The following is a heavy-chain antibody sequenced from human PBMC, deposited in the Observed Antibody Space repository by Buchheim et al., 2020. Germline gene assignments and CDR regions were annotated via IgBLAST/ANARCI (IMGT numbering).Heavy chain of an antibody. CDR1: GLTVSGNY. J-gene: IGHJ4*02. V-gene: IGHV3-66*02. CDR2: IYSGGST. D-gene: IGHD3-22*01. CDR3: ARGTWNYDSSGYYEGSV. Sequence: EAELVESGGGLVQPGGSLRLSCAASGLTVSGNYMSWVRQAPGKGLEWVSVIYSGGSTYYADSVKGRFTISRANSKNTLYLQMNSLRAEDTAMYYCARGTWNYDSSGYYEGSVWGQGTL.